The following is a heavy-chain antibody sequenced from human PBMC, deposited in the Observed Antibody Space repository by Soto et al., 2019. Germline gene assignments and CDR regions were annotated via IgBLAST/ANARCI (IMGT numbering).Heavy chain of an antibody. CDR2: ISAYNGNT. V-gene: IGHV1-18*04. CDR1: GYTFTSYG. D-gene: IGHD3-22*01. J-gene: IGHJ5*02. Sequence: ASVKVSCKASGYTFTSYGISWVRQAPGQGLEWMGWISAYNGNTNYAQKLQGWVTMTRDTSISTAYMELSRLRSDDTAVYYCARGYYDSSGYYSVWFDPWGQGTLVTVSS. CDR3: ARGYYDSSGYYSVWFDP.